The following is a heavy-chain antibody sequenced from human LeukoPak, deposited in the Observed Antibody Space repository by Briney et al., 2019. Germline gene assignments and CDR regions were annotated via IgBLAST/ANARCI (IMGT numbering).Heavy chain of an antibody. CDR3: ARGRLDGGYSYLDWFDP. D-gene: IGHD5-18*01. CDR1: GFTLSSYS. V-gene: IGHV3-21*01. Sequence: GGSLRLSCAASGFTLSSYSMTWVRQAPGMGLEWVSSISSTTSYIYYADSVKGRFTISRDNAKNSMYLQMNSLRAEDTALYYCARGRLDGGYSYLDWFDPWGQGTLVTVSS. CDR2: ISSTTSYI. J-gene: IGHJ5*02.